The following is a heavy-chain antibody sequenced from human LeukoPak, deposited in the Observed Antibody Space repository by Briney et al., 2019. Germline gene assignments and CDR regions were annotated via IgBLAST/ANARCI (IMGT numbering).Heavy chain of an antibody. J-gene: IGHJ4*02. CDR2: ISGGSSII. CDR1: GFTFSTYS. V-gene: IGHV3-48*01. D-gene: IGHD6-13*01. CDR3: ARWAQQRHFDY. Sequence: GGSLRLSCAASGFTFSTYSMNWVRQAPGKGLEWVSHISGGSSIIYYADSVKGRFTISRDNAKNSLYLQMNSLRAEDKPVYYCARWAQQRHFDYWGQGILVTVSS.